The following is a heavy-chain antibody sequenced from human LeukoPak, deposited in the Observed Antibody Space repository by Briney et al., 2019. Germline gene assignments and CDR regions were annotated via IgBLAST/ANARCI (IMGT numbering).Heavy chain of an antibody. Sequence: SETLSLTCTVSGGSISSYYWSWIRQPAGKGLEGIGRIYTSGSTNYNPSLKSRVTMSVDTSKNQFSLKLSSVTAADTAVYYCARDVATIFGVVIPDAFDIWGQGTMVTVSS. J-gene: IGHJ3*02. CDR2: IYTSGST. D-gene: IGHD3-3*01. CDR1: GGSISSYY. V-gene: IGHV4-4*07. CDR3: ARDVATIFGVVIPDAFDI.